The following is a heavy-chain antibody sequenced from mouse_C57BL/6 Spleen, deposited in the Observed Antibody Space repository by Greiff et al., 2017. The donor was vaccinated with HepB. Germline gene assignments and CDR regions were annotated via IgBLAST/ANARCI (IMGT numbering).Heavy chain of an antibody. CDR2: INYDGSSN. Sequence: EVQVVESEGGLVQPGSSMKLSCTASGFTFSDYYMAWVRQVPEKGLEWVANINYDGSSNYYLDSLKSRFIISRDNAKNILYRQMSSLKSEDTATYYCARDSDDGLDYWGQGTTLTVSS. D-gene: IGHD1-1*01. V-gene: IGHV5-16*01. J-gene: IGHJ2*01. CDR3: ARDSDDGLDY. CDR1: GFTFSDYY.